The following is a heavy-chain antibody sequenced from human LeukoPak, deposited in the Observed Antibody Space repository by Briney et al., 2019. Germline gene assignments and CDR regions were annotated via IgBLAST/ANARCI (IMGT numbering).Heavy chain of an antibody. D-gene: IGHD2-2*01. V-gene: IGHV4-34*01. J-gene: IGHJ4*02. CDR1: GGSFSGYY. CDR2: INHSGST. CDR3: ARASVVVPAAIASPDTTIYYFDY. Sequence: SETLSLTCAVYGGSFSGYYWSWIRQPPGKGLEWIGEINHSGSTNYNPSLKSRVTISVDTSKNQFSLKLSSVTAADTAVYYCARASVVVPAAIASPDTTIYYFDYWGQGTLVTVSS.